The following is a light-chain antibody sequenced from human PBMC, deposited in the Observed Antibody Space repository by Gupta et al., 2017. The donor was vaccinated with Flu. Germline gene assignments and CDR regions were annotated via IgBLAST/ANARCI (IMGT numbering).Light chain of an antibody. CDR1: SGSIASNY. J-gene: IGLJ3*02. V-gene: IGLV6-57*01. Sequence: NFMLTQPHSVSESPGKTVTISCTRSSGSIASNYVQWYQQRPGSSPPTVIYEDNQRPSGVPDRFSGSIDSSSNSASLTISGLKTEDEADYYCQSYDSSNRVFGGGTKLTVL. CDR2: EDN. CDR3: QSYDSSNRV.